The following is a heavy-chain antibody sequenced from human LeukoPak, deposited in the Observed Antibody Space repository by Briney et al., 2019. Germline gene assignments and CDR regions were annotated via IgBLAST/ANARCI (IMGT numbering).Heavy chain of an antibody. CDR1: GYTFTSYY. D-gene: IGHD5-24*01. CDR2: INPNSGGT. CDR3: AREVYKLYNWFDP. V-gene: IGHV1-2*06. Sequence: LRASVKVSCKASGYTFTSYYMHWVRQAPGQGLEWMGRINPNSGGTNYAQKFQGRVTMTRDTSISTAYMELSRLRSDDTAVYYCAREVYKLYNWFDPWGQGTLVTVSS. J-gene: IGHJ5*02.